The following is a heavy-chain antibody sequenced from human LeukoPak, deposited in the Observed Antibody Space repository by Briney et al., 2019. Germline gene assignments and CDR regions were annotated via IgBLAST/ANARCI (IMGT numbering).Heavy chain of an antibody. CDR3: ARDARGYSYIDY. CDR2: IYNSGNT. J-gene: IGHJ4*02. Sequence: SETLSLTCTVSGGSISIYYWSWIRQPPGKGLEWIGYIYNSGNTNYNPSFKSRVTISEDTPKNQFSLKLSSVTAADTAVYYCARDARGYSYIDYWGQGTLVTVSS. D-gene: IGHD5-18*01. CDR1: GGSISIYY. V-gene: IGHV4-59*01.